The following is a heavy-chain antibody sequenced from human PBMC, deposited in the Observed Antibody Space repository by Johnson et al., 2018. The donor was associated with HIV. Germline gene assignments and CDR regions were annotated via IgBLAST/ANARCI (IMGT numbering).Heavy chain of an antibody. CDR1: GFSFEEYA. V-gene: IGHV3-9*01. D-gene: IGHD6-6*01. Sequence: EVQLVESGGGLVQPGRSLRLSCAASGFSFEEYAMHWVRQVPGKGLEWVSGVSWNSGSIAYADSVKGRFTISRDNAKNSLYLQMSSLRLEDTALYYCARGQIAARWSDALHFWGQGTKVTISS. CDR3: ARGQIAARWSDALHF. J-gene: IGHJ3*01. CDR2: VSWNSGSI.